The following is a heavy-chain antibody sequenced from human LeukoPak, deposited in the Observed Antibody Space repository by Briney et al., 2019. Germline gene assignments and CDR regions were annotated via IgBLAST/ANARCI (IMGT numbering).Heavy chain of an antibody. Sequence: PSETLSLTCTVSGGSISRYYWSWIRQPPGTGLEWIGYIYYSGSTNYNPSLKSRVTISVDTSKNQFSLKLSSVTAADTAVYYCARDYRLEGAFDFWGQGTMVTVSS. D-gene: IGHD1-1*01. CDR2: IYYSGST. CDR3: ARDYRLEGAFDF. V-gene: IGHV4-59*01. J-gene: IGHJ3*01. CDR1: GGSISRYY.